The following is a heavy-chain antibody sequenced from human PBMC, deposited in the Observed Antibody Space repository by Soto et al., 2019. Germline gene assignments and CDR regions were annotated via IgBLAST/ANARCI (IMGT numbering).Heavy chain of an antibody. V-gene: IGHV4-38-2*01. J-gene: IGHJ4*03. CDR1: SYVIESGQY. Sequence: PSETLSLTCVVSSYVIESGQYWGWVRQPPGKGLERVGSIYDSGTTYYNPSLRSRVTISADTSKNQFSLSLTSVTAADTAVYYCARSPQYYTPGSSPFDYWGPGTMVTVSS. CDR2: IYDSGTT. D-gene: IGHD3-3*01. CDR3: ARSPQYYTPGSSPFDY.